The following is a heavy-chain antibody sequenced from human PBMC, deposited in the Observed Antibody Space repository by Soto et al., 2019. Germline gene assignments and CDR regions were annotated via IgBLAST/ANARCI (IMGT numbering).Heavy chain of an antibody. J-gene: IGHJ6*02. Sequence: ASVKVSCKASGYSFTNYGISWVRQAPGQGLEWMGWINGYNGNTNYAQKLQGRVTMTTDTSTSTAYMELRSLRSDDTAVYYCALSYINWSPLYYYYGMDVWGQGTTVTVSS. CDR3: ALSYINWSPLYYYYGMDV. CDR1: GYSFTNYG. D-gene: IGHD1-1*01. CDR2: INGYNGNT. V-gene: IGHV1-18*04.